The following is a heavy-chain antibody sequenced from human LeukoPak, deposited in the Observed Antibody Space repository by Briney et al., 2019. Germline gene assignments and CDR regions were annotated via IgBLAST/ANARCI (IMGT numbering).Heavy chain of an antibody. V-gene: IGHV4-34*01. J-gene: IGHJ4*02. Sequence: SETLSLTCAVYGGSFSGYYWSWIRQPPGKGLEWIGEINHSGSTNYNPSLKSRVTISVDTSKNQFSLKLSSVTAADTAVYYCARDGYGDFLHGFDYWGQGTLVTVSS. D-gene: IGHD4-17*01. CDR2: INHSGST. CDR1: GGSFSGYY. CDR3: ARDGYGDFLHGFDY.